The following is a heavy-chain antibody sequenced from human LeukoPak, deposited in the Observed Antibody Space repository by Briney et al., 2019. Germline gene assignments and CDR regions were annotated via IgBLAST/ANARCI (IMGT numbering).Heavy chain of an antibody. CDR3: VRDDIVVEPAALYGSHWGMDV. J-gene: IGHJ6*03. CDR2: IIAYNGQT. CDR1: GYTFTRYG. V-gene: IGHV1-18*01. Sequence: ASVKVSCKASGYTFTRYGISWVRQAPGRGLEWMGWIIAYNGQTKFAQRFQGRVTMTTDTSTNTAYMELRSLRSDDTAVYYCVRDDIVVEPAALYGSHWGMDVWGKGTTVTVSS. D-gene: IGHD2-2*01.